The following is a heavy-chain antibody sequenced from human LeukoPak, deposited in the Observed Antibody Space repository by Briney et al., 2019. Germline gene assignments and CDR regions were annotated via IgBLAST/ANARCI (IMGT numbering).Heavy chain of an antibody. V-gene: IGHV3-66*02. CDR2: IYSGGSI. J-gene: IGHJ4*02. CDR1: VFSLSSNY. CDR3: ARDNTAVAGTDY. Sequence: GGSLRLSCAPSVFSLSSNYMSWVRPAPGEGLEWVSDIYSGGSIYYADSVKGRFTISRDNSKNTLYLQMNSLRGEDTAVYYCARDNTAVAGTDYWGQGTLVTVSS. D-gene: IGHD6-19*01.